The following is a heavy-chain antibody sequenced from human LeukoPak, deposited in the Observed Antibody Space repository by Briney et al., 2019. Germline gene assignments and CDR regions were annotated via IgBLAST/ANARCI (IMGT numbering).Heavy chain of an antibody. CDR1: GYSFTSYW. V-gene: IGHV5-51*01. Sequence: GESLKISCKGSGYSFTSYWIGWVRQMPGKGLEWMGIIYPGDSDTRYSPSFQGHVTISADKSISTAYLQWSSLKASDTAMYYCARSTYYYDSSGYYYVYWGQGTLVTVSS. D-gene: IGHD3-22*01. CDR3: ARSTYYYDSSGYYYVY. CDR2: IYPGDSDT. J-gene: IGHJ4*02.